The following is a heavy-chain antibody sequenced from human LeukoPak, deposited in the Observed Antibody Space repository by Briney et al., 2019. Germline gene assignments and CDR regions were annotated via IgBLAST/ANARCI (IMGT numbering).Heavy chain of an antibody. D-gene: IGHD6-6*01. J-gene: IGHJ4*02. V-gene: IGHV3-33*01. CDR1: GFTFSSYG. Sequence: GRSLRLSCAASGFTFSSYGMHWVRQAPGKGLEWVAVIWYDGNNKYYADSVKGRFTISRDNSQNTLYLQMNSLRAEDTAVYYCGRTYSSFFSFDYWGQGTLVTVSS. CDR2: IWYDGNNK. CDR3: GRTYSSFFSFDY.